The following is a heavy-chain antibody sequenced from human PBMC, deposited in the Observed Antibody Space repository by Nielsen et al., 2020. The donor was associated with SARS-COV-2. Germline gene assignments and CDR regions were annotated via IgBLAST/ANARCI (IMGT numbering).Heavy chain of an antibody. Sequence: GGSLRLSCVASGFTFSSYGIYWVRQAPGKGLDWVAVMSYDGSLKFYADSVRGRFTISRDLSKNTVYLQMSSLRVEDTAVYYCARDLTFGAYWFDPWSQGTLVTVSS. J-gene: IGHJ5*02. CDR3: ARDLTFGAYWFDP. D-gene: IGHD3/OR15-3a*01. CDR2: MSYDGSLK. CDR1: GFTFSSYG. V-gene: IGHV3-30*03.